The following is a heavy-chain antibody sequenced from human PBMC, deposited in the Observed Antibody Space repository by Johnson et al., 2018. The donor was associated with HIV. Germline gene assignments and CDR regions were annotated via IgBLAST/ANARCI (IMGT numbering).Heavy chain of an antibody. J-gene: IGHJ3*02. D-gene: IGHD3-22*01. V-gene: IGHV3-23*04. CDR3: TRGRLTYYYDSSGDDAFDI. CDR1: GFTFSSYA. CDR2: ISGSGGST. Sequence: EVQLVESGGGLVQPGGSLRLSCAASGFTFSSYAMSWVRQAPGKGLEWVSAISGSGGSTGYADSVKGRFPISRDNAKNSLYLQMNSLRAEDTALYYCTRGRLTYYYDSSGDDAFDIWGQGTMVTVSS.